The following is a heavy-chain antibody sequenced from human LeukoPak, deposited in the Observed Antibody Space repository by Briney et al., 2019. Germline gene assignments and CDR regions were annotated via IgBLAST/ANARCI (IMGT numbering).Heavy chain of an antibody. D-gene: IGHD4-23*01. V-gene: IGHV4-34*01. CDR1: GGSFSDHS. J-gene: IGHJ6*03. CDR2: IHHSGTT. CDR3: ARWDVVTQRGVHYHYSMDV. Sequence: SETLSLTCGIYGGSFSDHSWNWIRQPPGKGLEWIGEIHHSGTTEYNPSLKSRVTISADRSKNQFSLNLTSVTAADTAVYYCARWDVVTQRGVHYHYSMDVWDNGTTVTVSS.